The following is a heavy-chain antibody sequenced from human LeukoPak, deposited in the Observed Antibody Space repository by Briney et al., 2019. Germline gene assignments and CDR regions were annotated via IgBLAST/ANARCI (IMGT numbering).Heavy chain of an antibody. D-gene: IGHD3-22*01. V-gene: IGHV3-30-3*01. CDR1: GFNFNNCA. Sequence: PGRSLRLSCVASGFNFNNCAMHWVRQAPGKGLEWVAVISYDGNSKYYADSVKGRFTISRDNSKNTLYLQMNSLRPEDTAMYYCARGPGYYYGDYWGQGTLVTVSS. CDR2: ISYDGNSK. CDR3: ARGPGYYYGDY. J-gene: IGHJ4*02.